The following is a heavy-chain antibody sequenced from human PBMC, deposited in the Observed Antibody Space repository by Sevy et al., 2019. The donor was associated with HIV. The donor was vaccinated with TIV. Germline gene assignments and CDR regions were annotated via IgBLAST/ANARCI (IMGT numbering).Heavy chain of an antibody. J-gene: IGHJ4*02. Sequence: GGYLRLSCAASGFTFHNAWMSWVRQAPGKGLEWIGRIKSNSDGGTTDFAAPVKGRFTISRDDSQNKLFLQMNSLKTEETAVYYCASMTTVEGVFDFWGQGTLVTVSS. V-gene: IGHV3-15*01. D-gene: IGHD4-17*01. CDR3: ASMTTVEGVFDF. CDR1: GFTFHNAW. CDR2: IKSNSDGGTT.